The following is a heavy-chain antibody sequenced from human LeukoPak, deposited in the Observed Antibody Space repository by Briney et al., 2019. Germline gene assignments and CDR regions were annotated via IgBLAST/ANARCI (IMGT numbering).Heavy chain of an antibody. V-gene: IGHV1-69*05. CDR3: ARGLETLTMIVVPYAFDI. D-gene: IGHD3-22*01. Sequence: SVKVSCKASGGTFSSYAISWVRRAPGQGLECMGGIIPIFGTANYAQKFQGRVTITTDESTSTAYMELSSLRSEDTAVYYCARGLETLTMIVVPYAFDIWGQGTMVTVSS. J-gene: IGHJ3*02. CDR1: GGTFSSYA. CDR2: IIPIFGTA.